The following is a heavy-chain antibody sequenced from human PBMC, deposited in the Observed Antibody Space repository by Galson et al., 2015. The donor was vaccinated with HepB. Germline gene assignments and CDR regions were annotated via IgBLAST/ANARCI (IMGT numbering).Heavy chain of an antibody. Sequence: SLRLSCAASGFTFSGSAMHWVRQASGKGLEWVGRIRSKANSYATAYAASVKGRFTISRDDSKNTAYLQMNSLKTEDTAVYYCTRLTAAGTHYWGQGTLVTVSS. V-gene: IGHV3-73*01. J-gene: IGHJ4*02. CDR1: GFTFSGSA. D-gene: IGHD6-13*01. CDR2: IRSKANSYAT. CDR3: TRLTAAGTHY.